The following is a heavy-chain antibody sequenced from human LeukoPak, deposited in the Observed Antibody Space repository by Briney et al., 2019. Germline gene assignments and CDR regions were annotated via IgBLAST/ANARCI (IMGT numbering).Heavy chain of an antibody. D-gene: IGHD4-11*01. CDR1: GGTFSSYA. Sequence: SVKVSCKASGGTFSSYATSWVRQAPGQGLEWMGGIIPIFGTANYAQKFQGRVTITADESTSTAYMELSSLRSEDTAVYYCATLRHYYDYSYYYGMDVWGQGTTVTVSS. V-gene: IGHV1-69*13. CDR3: ATLRHYYDYSYYYGMDV. J-gene: IGHJ6*02. CDR2: IIPIFGTA.